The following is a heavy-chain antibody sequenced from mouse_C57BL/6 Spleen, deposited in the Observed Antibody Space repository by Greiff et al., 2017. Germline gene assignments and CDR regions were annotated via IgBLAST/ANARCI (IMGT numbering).Heavy chain of an antibody. CDR3: ARKGTYPFRSYAMDY. V-gene: IGHV1-69*01. J-gene: IGHJ4*01. CDR2: IDPSDSYT. D-gene: IGHD5-1*01. Sequence: QVQLQQPGAELVMPGASVKLSCKASGYTFTSYWMHWVKQRPGQGLEWIGEIDPSDSYTNYNQKFKGKSTLTVDKSSSTAYMQLSSLTSEDSAVYYCARKGTYPFRSYAMDYWGQGTSATVSS. CDR1: GYTFTSYW.